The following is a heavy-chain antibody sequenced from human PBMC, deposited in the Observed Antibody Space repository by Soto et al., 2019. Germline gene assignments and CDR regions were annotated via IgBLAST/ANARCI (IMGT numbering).Heavy chain of an antibody. CDR1: GGSISSSSYY. CDR3: GRAGYYDFWSGYYPYYYGMDV. V-gene: IGHV4-39*01. D-gene: IGHD3-3*01. J-gene: IGHJ6*02. Sequence: SETLSLTCTVSGGSISSSSYYWGWIRQPPGKGLEWIGSIYYSGSTYYNPSLKSRVTISVDTSKNQFSLKLSSVTAADTAVHYCGRAGYYDFWSGYYPYYYGMDVWGQGTTVTVSS. CDR2: IYYSGST.